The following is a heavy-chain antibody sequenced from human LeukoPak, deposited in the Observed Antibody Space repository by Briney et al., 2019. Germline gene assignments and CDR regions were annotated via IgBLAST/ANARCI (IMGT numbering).Heavy chain of an antibody. CDR2: INYRGST. Sequence: ASETLSLTCTVSGGSISSSDYYWGWIRQPPGKGLEWIGIINYRGSTYYNPSLKSRVTTSVDTSKNQFSLKLSSVTAADTAMYYCARRDCSGGSCQYFDYWGQGTQVTVSS. CDR1: GGSISSSDYY. CDR3: ARRDCSGGSCQYFDY. V-gene: IGHV4-39*01. D-gene: IGHD2-15*01. J-gene: IGHJ4*02.